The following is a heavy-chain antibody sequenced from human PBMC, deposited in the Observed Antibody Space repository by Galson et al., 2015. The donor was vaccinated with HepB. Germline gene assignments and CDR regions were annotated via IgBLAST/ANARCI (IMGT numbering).Heavy chain of an antibody. CDR2: FADAT. Sequence: SLRLSCAASGFTFRSYAVPWVREAPGKGLEWVSTFADATYYADSAKGRFTISRDNTKNILYLQMNNLRADDTAVYYCAKDSSSNYPHYFDHWGQGTLVTVSS. J-gene: IGHJ4*02. CDR1: GFTFRSYA. V-gene: IGHV3-23*01. D-gene: IGHD2-2*01. CDR3: AKDSSSNYPHYFDH.